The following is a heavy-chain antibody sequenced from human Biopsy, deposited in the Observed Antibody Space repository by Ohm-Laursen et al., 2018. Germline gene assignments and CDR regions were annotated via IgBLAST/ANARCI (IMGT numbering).Heavy chain of an antibody. CDR2: IYSGGNT. J-gene: IGHJ4*02. V-gene: IGHV4-61*01. CDR3: ARGRRTSGWPYFGN. D-gene: IGHD6-19*01. CDR1: GDSLTSGPEN. Sequence: SETLSLTCSVSGDSLTSGPENWSWIRQSPGRGLEYIGFIYSGGNTNYNPSLKNRVTMSVDTSKNQFYLKLYSVTAADTAVYYCARGRRTSGWPYFGNWGQGALVSVSP.